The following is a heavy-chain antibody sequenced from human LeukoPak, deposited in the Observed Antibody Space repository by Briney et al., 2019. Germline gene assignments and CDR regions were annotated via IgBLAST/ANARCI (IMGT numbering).Heavy chain of an antibody. Sequence: ASVKVSCKASGYTFTSYYMHWVRQAPGQGLEWMGIINPSGYSTIYAQKFQGRVSMTRDMSTSTVYMELSSLRSEDTAVYYCARGRNYYDSSDYYEGDAFDIWGQGTMVTVSS. CDR2: INPSGYST. J-gene: IGHJ3*02. V-gene: IGHV1-46*01. D-gene: IGHD3-22*01. CDR1: GYTFTSYY. CDR3: ARGRNYYDSSDYYEGDAFDI.